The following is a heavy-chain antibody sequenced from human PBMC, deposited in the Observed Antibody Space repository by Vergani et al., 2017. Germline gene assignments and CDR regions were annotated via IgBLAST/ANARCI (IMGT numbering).Heavy chain of an antibody. CDR3: TTAAQEVTRRAMDY. J-gene: IGHJ4*02. CDR2: INSKGNGGTT. V-gene: IGHV3-15*01. Sequence: EVQLVESGGGLVKPGGSLRLSCAASGFDFNKAWMSWVRQAPGKGLEWVGRINSKGNGGTTDFPAPVQGRFNISRDDSKNTLYLQMKSLKTEDTGVYYCTTAAQEVTRRAMDYWGQGTLVIVSP. CDR1: GFDFNKAW. D-gene: IGHD2-2*01.